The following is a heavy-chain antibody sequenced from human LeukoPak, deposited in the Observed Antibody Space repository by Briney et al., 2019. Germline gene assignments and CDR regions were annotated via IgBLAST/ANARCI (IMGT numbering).Heavy chain of an antibody. V-gene: IGHV3-23*01. J-gene: IGHJ6*02. CDR2: ICDSGGST. CDR1: GFTFSSYA. CDR3: AKGPGDYGMDV. Sequence: PGGSLRLSCAASGFTFSSYAMSWVRQAPGKGLEWVSAICDSGGSTYYADSVKGRFTISRDNSKNTLYLQMNRLRAEDTAVYYGAKGPGDYGMDVWGQGTTVTVSS.